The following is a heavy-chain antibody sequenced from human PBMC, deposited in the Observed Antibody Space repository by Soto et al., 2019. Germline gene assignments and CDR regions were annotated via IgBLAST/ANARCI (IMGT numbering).Heavy chain of an antibody. Sequence: QVQLVQSGAEVKKPGSSVKVSCKASGGTFSSYAISWVRQAPGQGLEWMGGIIPISETTNYAQKFQGRVTITADESKSTAYMELMSLRSEDTAVYYCARSQGSSTSLEIYYYYYYGMDVWGQGTTVTVSS. D-gene: IGHD2-2*01. J-gene: IGHJ6*02. V-gene: IGHV1-69*01. CDR2: IIPISETT. CDR1: GGTFSSYA. CDR3: ARSQGSSTSLEIYYYYYYGMDV.